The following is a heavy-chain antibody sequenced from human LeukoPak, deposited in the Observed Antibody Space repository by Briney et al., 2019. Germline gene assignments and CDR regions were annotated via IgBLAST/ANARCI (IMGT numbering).Heavy chain of an antibody. V-gene: IGHV3-7*01. CDR1: GFTFSSYW. CDR2: TKQDGSEK. J-gene: IGHJ4*02. Sequence: GGSLRLSCAASGFTFSSYWMSWVRQAPGKGLEWVANTKQDGSEKYYVDSVKGRFTISRDNAKNSLYLQMSSLRAEDTAVYYCVYSGDYEKGYWGQGTLVTVSS. D-gene: IGHD4-17*01. CDR3: VYSGDYEKGY.